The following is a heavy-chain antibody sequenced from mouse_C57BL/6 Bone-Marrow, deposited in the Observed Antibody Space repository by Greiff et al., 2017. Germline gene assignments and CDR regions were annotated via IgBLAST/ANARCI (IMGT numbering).Heavy chain of an antibody. D-gene: IGHD1-1*01. CDR3: SRQVTTVLATKYFDV. J-gene: IGHJ1*03. CDR1: GFTFSSYT. V-gene: IGHV5-9*01. Sequence: LQQSGGGLVKPGGSLKLSCAASGFTFSSYTMSWVRQTPEKRLQWVAAISGGGGNTYYPDSVKGRFTISRDNDKYILYLQMSSLRSEDTALYYCSRQVTTVLATKYFDVWGTGTTVTVSS. CDR2: ISGGGGNT.